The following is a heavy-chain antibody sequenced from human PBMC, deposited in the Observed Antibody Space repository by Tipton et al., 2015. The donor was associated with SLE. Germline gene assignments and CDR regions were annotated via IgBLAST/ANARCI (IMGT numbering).Heavy chain of an antibody. CDR2: IYHSGST. D-gene: IGHD3-22*01. V-gene: IGHV4-38-2*01. CDR1: GYSISSGYY. CDR3: ARGTMIVPDY. Sequence: TLSLTCAVSGYSISSGYYWGWIRQPPGKGLEWIGSIYHSGSTYYNPSLKSRVTISVDTSKNQFSLKLSSVTAAVTAVYYCARGTMIVPDYWGQGTLVTVSS. J-gene: IGHJ4*02.